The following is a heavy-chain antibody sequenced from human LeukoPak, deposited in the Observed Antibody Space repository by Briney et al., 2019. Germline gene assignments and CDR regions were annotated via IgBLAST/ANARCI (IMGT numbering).Heavy chain of an antibody. CDR2: IYYSGGT. J-gene: IGHJ6*02. V-gene: IGHV4-59*01. Sequence: PSETLSLTCTVSGGSISTYYWSWIRQPPGKGLEWIGYIYYSGGTNYNPSLKSRVTISVDTSKNQFSLRPSSVTAADTAVYYCARDHHSGTGSQYFYYGMDVWGQGTTVTVSS. CDR3: ARDHHSGTGSQYFYYGMDV. CDR1: GGSISTYY. D-gene: IGHD6-19*01.